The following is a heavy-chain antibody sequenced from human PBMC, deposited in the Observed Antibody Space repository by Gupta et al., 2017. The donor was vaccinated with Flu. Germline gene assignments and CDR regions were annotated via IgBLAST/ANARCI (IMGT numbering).Heavy chain of an antibody. CDR2: TNPKSGGT. CDR3: ARTWIEVWTPDFDY. CDR1: AYTFTGHA. J-gene: IGHJ4*01. Sequence: QVQLVQSGADEKEPGVSVKVSCKASAYTFTGHALLWVRQAPGQGLEWMGWTNPKSGGTNDAQNYQGSVTMTRDTSISKSYMDLSSLRSDDTAVYYCARTWIEVWTPDFDYWGHGTLVIVSS. V-gene: IGHV1-2*02. D-gene: IGHD5-12*01.